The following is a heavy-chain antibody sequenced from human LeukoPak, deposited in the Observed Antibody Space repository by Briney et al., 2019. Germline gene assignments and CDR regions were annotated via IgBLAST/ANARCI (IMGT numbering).Heavy chain of an antibody. V-gene: IGHV3-7*01. CDR1: GFTFSIYW. D-gene: IGHD4-17*01. Sequence: PGGSLRLSCAASGFTFSIYWMSWVRQAPGKGLEWVANIKQDGSEKYYVDSVKGRFTISRDNAKNSLYLQMNSLRAEDTAVYYCARDLDGDGIDYWGQGTLVTVSS. CDR2: IKQDGSEK. J-gene: IGHJ4*02. CDR3: ARDLDGDGIDY.